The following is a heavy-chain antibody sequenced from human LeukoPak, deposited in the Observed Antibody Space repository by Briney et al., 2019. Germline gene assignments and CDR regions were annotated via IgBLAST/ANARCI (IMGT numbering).Heavy chain of an antibody. V-gene: IGHV4-59*01. J-gene: IGHJ4*02. Sequence: PSETLSLTCTVSGGSISSYYRSWIRQPPGKGLEWIGYIYYSGSTNYNPSLKSRVTISVDTSKNQFSLKLSSVTAADTAVYYCARTLAAAGSFYFDYWGQGTLVTVSS. CDR1: GGSISSYY. CDR3: ARTLAAAGSFYFDY. CDR2: IYYSGST. D-gene: IGHD6-13*01.